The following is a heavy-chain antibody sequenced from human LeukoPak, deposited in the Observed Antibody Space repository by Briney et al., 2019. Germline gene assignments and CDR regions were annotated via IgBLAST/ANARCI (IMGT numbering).Heavy chain of an antibody. Sequence: GASVKVSCKASGGTFSSYAISWVRQAPGQGLEWMGGIIPIFGTANYAQKFQGRVTITTDESTSTAYMELSSLRSEDTAVYYCAMGWFGELLYWGQGTLVTVSS. J-gene: IGHJ4*02. D-gene: IGHD3-10*01. CDR3: AMGWFGELLY. CDR1: GGTFSSYA. CDR2: IIPIFGTA. V-gene: IGHV1-69*05.